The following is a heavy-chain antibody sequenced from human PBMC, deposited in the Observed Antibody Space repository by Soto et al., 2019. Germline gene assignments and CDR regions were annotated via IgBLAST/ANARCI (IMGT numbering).Heavy chain of an antibody. Sequence: EVQLVESGGGLVKPGGSLRLSCAASGFTFSSYSMNWVRQAPGKGLEWVSSISSSSSYIYYADSVKGRFTISRDNAKNSLYLQMNSLRAEDTAVYYCARDQGLAVAGHDAFDIWGQGTMVTVSS. D-gene: IGHD6-19*01. CDR1: GFTFSSYS. V-gene: IGHV3-21*01. CDR2: ISSSSSYI. J-gene: IGHJ3*02. CDR3: ARDQGLAVAGHDAFDI.